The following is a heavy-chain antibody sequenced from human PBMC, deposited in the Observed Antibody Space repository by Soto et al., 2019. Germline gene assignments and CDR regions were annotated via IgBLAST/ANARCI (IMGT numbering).Heavy chain of an antibody. V-gene: IGHV3-30*18. CDR3: AKAGWGGDYYYGLAV. CDR2: VSFDGSST. J-gene: IGHJ6*02. CDR1: GFNFNNYA. D-gene: IGHD2-21*01. Sequence: ESGGGVVRPGRSLRLSCAASGFNFNNYAMHWVRQAPGKGLEWVAVVSFDGSSTYYADSVKGRFTISRDSSNNTVSLQMNSLTNEDTAAYYCAKAGWGGDYYYGLAVWGQGTTVTVSS.